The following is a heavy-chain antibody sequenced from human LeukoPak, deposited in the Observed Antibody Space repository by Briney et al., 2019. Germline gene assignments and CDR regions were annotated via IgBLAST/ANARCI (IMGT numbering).Heavy chain of an antibody. V-gene: IGHV3-48*03. CDR2: ISSSGSTI. CDR1: GFTFSSYD. J-gene: IGHJ6*04. CDR3: ARDLGYCTSTSCYSLYGMDV. D-gene: IGHD2-2*02. Sequence: GGSLRLSCAASGFTFSSYDMNWVRQAPGKGLEWVSYISSSGSTIYYADSMKGRFTISRDNAKNSLYLQMNSLRAEDTAVYYCARDLGYCTSTSCYSLYGMDVWGKGTTVTVSS.